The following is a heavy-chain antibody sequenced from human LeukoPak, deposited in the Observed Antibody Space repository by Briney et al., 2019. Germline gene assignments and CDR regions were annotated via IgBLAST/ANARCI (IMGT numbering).Heavy chain of an antibody. J-gene: IGHJ4*02. D-gene: IGHD3-3*01. CDR3: AKGQDYDFWSGYYSAFDY. CDR1: GFTFSSYG. V-gene: IGHV3-30*02. CDR2: IRFDGSNK. Sequence: GGSLRLSCAASGFTFSSYGMHWVRQAPGKGLEWVAFIRFDGSNKYYADSVKGRFTISRGNSKNTLYLQMNSLRAEDTAVYYCAKGQDYDFWSGYYSAFDYWGQGTLVTVSS.